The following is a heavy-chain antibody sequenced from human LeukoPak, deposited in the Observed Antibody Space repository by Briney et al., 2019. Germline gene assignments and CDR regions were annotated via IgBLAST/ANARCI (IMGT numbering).Heavy chain of an antibody. CDR1: GFTFSSYS. V-gene: IGHV3-48*01. Sequence: GGSLRLSCAASGFTFSSYSMNWVRQAPGKGLEWVSYISSSSSTIYYADSVKGRFTISRDNAKNSLYLQMNSLRAEDTAVYYCAREGTGYYYYYGMDVWGQGTTVTVSS. D-gene: IGHD3/OR15-3a*01. CDR3: AREGTGYYYYYGMDV. CDR2: ISSSSSTI. J-gene: IGHJ6*02.